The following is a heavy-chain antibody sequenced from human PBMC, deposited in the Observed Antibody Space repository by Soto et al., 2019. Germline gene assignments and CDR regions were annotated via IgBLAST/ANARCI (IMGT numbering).Heavy chain of an antibody. Sequence: GASVKVSCKASGYTFTSYAMHWVRQAPGQRLEWMGCINAGNGNTKYSQKFQGRVTITRDTYASTAYMELSSLRSEDTAVYYCARTRTQYYYGSGSYFHYWGQGTLVTVSS. J-gene: IGHJ4*02. CDR3: ARTRTQYYYGSGSYFHY. CDR1: GYTFTSYA. CDR2: INAGNGNT. D-gene: IGHD3-10*01. V-gene: IGHV1-3*01.